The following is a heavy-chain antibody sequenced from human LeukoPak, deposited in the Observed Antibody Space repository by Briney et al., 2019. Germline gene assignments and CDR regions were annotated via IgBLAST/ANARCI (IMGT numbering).Heavy chain of an antibody. J-gene: IGHJ4*02. CDR3: WRGMSNFDY. CDR1: GGSFSGYY. CDR2: INHSGST. D-gene: IGHD5/OR15-5a*01. V-gene: IGHV4-34*01. Sequence: PSETLSLTCAVYGGSFSGYYWSWIRQPPGKGLEGIGAINHSGSTTYNPSLKSRVTISVDTTTNQFSLQLSYVTAAETPVYYCWRGMSNFDYWGQGTLVSVSS.